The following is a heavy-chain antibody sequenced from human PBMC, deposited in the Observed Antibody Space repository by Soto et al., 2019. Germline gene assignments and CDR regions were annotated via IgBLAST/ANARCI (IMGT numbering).Heavy chain of an antibody. CDR3: ARDRHETYYYDSSGYYDAFDI. J-gene: IGHJ3*02. CDR2: ISYDGSNK. Sequence: GGSLRLSCAASGFTFSSYAMHWVRQAPGKGLEWVAVISYDGSNKYYADSVKGRFTISRDNSKNTLYLQMNSLRAEDTAVYYCARDRHETYYYDSSGYYDAFDIWGQGTMVT. D-gene: IGHD3-22*01. CDR1: GFTFSSYA. V-gene: IGHV3-30-3*01.